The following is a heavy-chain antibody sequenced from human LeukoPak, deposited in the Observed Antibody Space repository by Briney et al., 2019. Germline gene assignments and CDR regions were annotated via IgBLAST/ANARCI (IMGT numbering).Heavy chain of an antibody. CDR3: ATFGLVAALDL. Sequence: PGGSLRLSCAASGFSFNAYWMAWVRQAPGTGLEGVANINPAGSETFHVDAVNGRFSISRDHAKNLVYLQMNSLRAEDTAVYYCATFGLVAALDLWGQGTLVTVSS. J-gene: IGHJ4*02. V-gene: IGHV3-7*01. D-gene: IGHD5-12*01. CDR1: GFSFNAYW. CDR2: INPAGSET.